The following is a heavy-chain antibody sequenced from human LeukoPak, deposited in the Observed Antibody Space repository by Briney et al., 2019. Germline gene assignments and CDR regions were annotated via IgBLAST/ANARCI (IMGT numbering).Heavy chain of an antibody. CDR3: ARGPLDSSTVYYYYGMDV. CDR2: MNPNSGNT. Sequence: ASVKVSCKASGYTFTSYDINWVRQATGQGLEWMGWMNPNSGNTGYAQKFQGRVTMTRNTSISTAYMELSSLRSEDTAVYYCARGPLDSSTVYYYYGMDVWGQGTTVTVSS. V-gene: IGHV1-8*01. D-gene: IGHD6-13*01. J-gene: IGHJ6*02. CDR1: GYTFTSYD.